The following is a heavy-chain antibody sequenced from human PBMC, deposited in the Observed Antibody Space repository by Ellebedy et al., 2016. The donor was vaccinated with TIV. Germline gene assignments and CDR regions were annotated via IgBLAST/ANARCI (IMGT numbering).Heavy chain of an antibody. V-gene: IGHV1-8*01. CDR2: MNPNSGNT. CDR3: ARAAAPAALSYYDFWSGYSPPDYYYYMDV. CDR1: GYTFTSYD. J-gene: IGHJ6*03. D-gene: IGHD3-3*01. Sequence: ASVKVSCXASGYTFTSYDINWVRQATGQGLEWMGWMNPNSGNTGYAQKFQGRVTMTRNTSISTAYMELSSLRSEDTAVYYCARAAAPAALSYYDFWSGYSPPDYYYYMDVWGKGTTVTVSS.